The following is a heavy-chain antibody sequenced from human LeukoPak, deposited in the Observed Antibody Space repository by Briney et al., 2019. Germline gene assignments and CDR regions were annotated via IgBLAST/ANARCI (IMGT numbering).Heavy chain of an antibody. V-gene: IGHV3-7*04. CDR1: GFTFSNYW. Sequence: PGGSLRLSCAASGFTFSNYWMSWVRQAPGKGLEWVASIDQYGCAKYYVDSVRGRFTFSRDNTKNSLHLQMNSLRAEDTAVYYCARADSYGSILDYWGQGTRVIDSS. CDR3: ARADSYGSILDY. CDR2: IDQYGCAK. D-gene: IGHD5-18*01. J-gene: IGHJ4*02.